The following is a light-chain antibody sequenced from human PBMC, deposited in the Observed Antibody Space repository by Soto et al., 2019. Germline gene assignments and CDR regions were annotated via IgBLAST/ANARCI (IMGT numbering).Light chain of an antibody. CDR3: HQYGISPPVT. CDR1: QSVSSGY. CDR2: GAS. V-gene: IGKV3-20*01. Sequence: EIVLTQSPGTLSLSPGERATLSCRASQSVSSGYLAWYQQKPGQAPRLLIYGASSRATGIPDRFSGGGSGTTFTLTIIRLEHEDFATDYCHQYGISPPVTFGQGTRLEI. J-gene: IGKJ5*01.